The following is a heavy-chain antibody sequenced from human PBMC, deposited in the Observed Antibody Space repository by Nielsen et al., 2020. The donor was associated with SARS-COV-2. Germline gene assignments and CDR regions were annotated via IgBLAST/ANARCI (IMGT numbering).Heavy chain of an antibody. CDR2: ISYDGSNK. V-gene: IGHV3-30*03. Sequence: WIRQPPGKGLEWVAVISYDGSNKYYADSVKGRFTISRDNSKNTLYLQMNSLRAEDTAVYYCARGGTVTTRTHANYYYYYYGMDVWGQGTTVTVSS. D-gene: IGHD4-17*01. J-gene: IGHJ6*02. CDR3: ARGGTVTTRTHANYYYYYYGMDV.